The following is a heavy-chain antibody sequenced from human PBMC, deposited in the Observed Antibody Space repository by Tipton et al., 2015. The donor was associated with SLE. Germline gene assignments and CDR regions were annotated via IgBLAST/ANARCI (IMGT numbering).Heavy chain of an antibody. Sequence: QLVQSGPEVKKPGASVKVSCKASGCTFTSYDINWVRQATGQGLEWMGWMNPNSGNTGYAQKFQGRVTMTRNTSTSTAYMELSSLRSEDTAVYYCTRVRGILYYFDYWGQGTLVTVSS. CDR2: MNPNSGNT. CDR1: GCTFTSYD. V-gene: IGHV1-8*01. D-gene: IGHD3-16*01. CDR3: TRVRGILYYFDY. J-gene: IGHJ4*02.